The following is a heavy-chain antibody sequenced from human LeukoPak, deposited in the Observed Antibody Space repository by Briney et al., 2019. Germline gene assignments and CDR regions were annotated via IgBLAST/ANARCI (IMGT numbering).Heavy chain of an antibody. V-gene: IGHV3-30*02. CDR2: IVYDGGNT. Sequence: PGGSLRLSCAASGFTFSSYGMHWVRQAPGKGLEWVAFIVYDGGNTYYADSVKGRFTISRDNSKDTLYLQMNGLRAEDTAVYYCANSRGQFCSTTTCSVMDVWGKGTTVTVSS. CDR3: ANSRGQFCSTTTCSVMDV. J-gene: IGHJ6*03. D-gene: IGHD2-2*01. CDR1: GFTFSSYG.